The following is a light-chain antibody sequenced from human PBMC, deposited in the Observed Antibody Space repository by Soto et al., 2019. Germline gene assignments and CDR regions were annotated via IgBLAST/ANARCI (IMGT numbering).Light chain of an antibody. J-gene: IGKJ5*01. CDR2: AAS. CDR1: QSISSY. V-gene: IGKV1-39*01. Sequence: QRTQSGSTVAASGGDRVTITCRASQSISSYLNWYQQKPGKAPKLLIYAASSLQSGVPSRFSGTVSGTDFTLTIRRLQTEDFATYPCQQSYSTPPRTFAEGTRLEIK. CDR3: QQSYSTPPRT.